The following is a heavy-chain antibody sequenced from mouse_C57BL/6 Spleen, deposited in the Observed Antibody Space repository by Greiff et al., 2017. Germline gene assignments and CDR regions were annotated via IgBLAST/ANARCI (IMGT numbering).Heavy chain of an antibody. J-gene: IGHJ4*01. V-gene: IGHV1-18*01. D-gene: IGHD4-1*01. CDR1: GYTFTDYN. CDR2: INPNNGGT. Sequence: EVKLLESGPELVKPGASVKIPCKASGYTFTDYNMDWVKQSHGKSLEWIGDINPNNGGTIYNQKFKGKATLTVDKSSSTAYMELRSLTSEDTAVYYCARDLTGTGAMDYWGQGTSVTVSS. CDR3: ARDLTGTGAMDY.